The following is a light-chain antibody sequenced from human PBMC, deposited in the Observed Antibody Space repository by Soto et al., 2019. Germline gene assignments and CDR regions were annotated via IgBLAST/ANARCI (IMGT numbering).Light chain of an antibody. J-gene: IGKJ3*01. CDR2: GAS. V-gene: IGKV3-20*01. Sequence: EIVLTQSPGTLSLSPGERATLSCRASQSVSSSYLAWYQQKPGQAPRLLIYGASSRATGIPDRFSGSGSVTDFTLTISRLETDDFAVYSCQQYGISPRTFGPGTKVDIK. CDR3: QQYGISPRT. CDR1: QSVSSSY.